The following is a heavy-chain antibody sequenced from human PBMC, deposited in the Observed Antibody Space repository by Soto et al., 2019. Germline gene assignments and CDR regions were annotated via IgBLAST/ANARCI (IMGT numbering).Heavy chain of an antibody. CDR3: ARSGSNWFDP. D-gene: IGHD6-25*01. V-gene: IGHV4-59*01. Sequence: PSETLSLTCTVSGGSISSYYWSWIRQPPGKGLEWIGYIYYSGSTNYNPSLKSRVTISVDTSKNQFSLKLSSVTAADTAVYYCARSGSNWFDPWGQGTRVTVSS. CDR1: GGSISSYY. J-gene: IGHJ5*02. CDR2: IYYSGST.